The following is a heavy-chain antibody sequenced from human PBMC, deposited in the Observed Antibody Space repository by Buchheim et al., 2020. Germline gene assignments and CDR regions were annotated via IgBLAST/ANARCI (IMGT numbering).Heavy chain of an antibody. Sequence: QVQLQESGPGLVKPSQTLSLTCTVSGSSISSGSYHWTWIRQPAGKGLEWIGRIYATGSTHYHSSLKSRVSISLDTSKNQFSLTLSSVTAADTAVYYCAASSFLDTAMVFDYRGRGAL. CDR2: IYATGST. D-gene: IGHD5-18*01. CDR1: GSSISSGSYH. J-gene: IGHJ4*02. CDR3: AASSFLDTAMVFDY. V-gene: IGHV4-61*02.